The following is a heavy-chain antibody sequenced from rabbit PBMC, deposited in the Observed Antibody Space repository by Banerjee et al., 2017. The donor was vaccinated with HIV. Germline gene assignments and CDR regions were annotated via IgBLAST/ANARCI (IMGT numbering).Heavy chain of an antibody. J-gene: IGHJ4*01. CDR2: IDPGSGST. Sequence: QSLEESGGGLVKPGGSLALTCKASGFSLSNNYWMCWIRQAPGKGLEWIACIDPGSGSTYYASWAKGRFTISKTSSTTMTLQMTSLTAADTATYFCARDANYGYVDLRGPGTLVTVS. D-gene: IGHD6-1*01. CDR3: ARDANYGYVDL. CDR1: GFSLSNNYW. V-gene: IGHV1S40*01.